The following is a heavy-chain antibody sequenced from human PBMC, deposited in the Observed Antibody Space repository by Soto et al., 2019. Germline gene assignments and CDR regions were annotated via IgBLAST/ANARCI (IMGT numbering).Heavy chain of an antibody. CDR3: VRGDGDCYDCHGYLGRD. J-gene: IGHJ4*02. D-gene: IGHD2-21*01. CDR2: MNMDGNRI. Sequence: EVQLVESGGGLVQPGGSLRLSCAASGFTFSSYWMHWVRQAPGKGLEWVSRMNMDGNRISYVDSVKGRCTISRDNAKNKFYMEMNSARFEETAVYYCVRGDGDCYDCHGYLGRDWGQGSLVTVSS. V-gene: IGHV3-74*01. CDR1: GFTFSSYW.